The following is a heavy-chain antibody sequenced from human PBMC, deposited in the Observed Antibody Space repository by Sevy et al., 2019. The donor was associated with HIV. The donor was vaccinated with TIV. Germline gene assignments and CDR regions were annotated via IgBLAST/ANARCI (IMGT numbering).Heavy chain of an antibody. D-gene: IGHD2-15*01. CDR3: ARDRRSGGYLWYMDV. Sequence: GGSLRLSCAASGFTVSSNYMSWVRQAPGKGLEWVSVIYSGGSTYYADSVKGRFTISRDNSKNTLYLQMNSLRAEDTAVYYCARDRRSGGYLWYMDVWGKGTTVTVSS. CDR1: GFTVSSNY. J-gene: IGHJ6*03. V-gene: IGHV3-53*01. CDR2: IYSGGST.